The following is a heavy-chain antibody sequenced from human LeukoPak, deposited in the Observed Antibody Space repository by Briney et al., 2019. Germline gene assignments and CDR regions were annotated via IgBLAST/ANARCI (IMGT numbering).Heavy chain of an antibody. CDR2: IYYSGST. J-gene: IGHJ4*02. V-gene: IGHV4-59*08. Sequence: SETLSLTCTVSGGSISSYYWSWIRQPPGKGLEWIGYIYYSGSTSYNPSLKSRVTISVDTSKNQFSLKLISVTAADTAVYYCARHPRGEDFNYWGQGTLVTVSS. D-gene: IGHD6-25*01. CDR1: GGSISSYY. CDR3: ARHPRGEDFNY.